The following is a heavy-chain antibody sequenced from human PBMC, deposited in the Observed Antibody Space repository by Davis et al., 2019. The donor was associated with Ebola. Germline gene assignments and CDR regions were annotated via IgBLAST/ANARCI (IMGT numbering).Heavy chain of an antibody. Sequence: GASLKISCKGSGYSFTSYWISWVRQMPGKGLEWMGRIDPSDSYTNYSPSFQGHVTISADKSISTAYLQWSSLKASDTAMYYCASQKYYYYGMDVWGQGTTVTVSS. CDR2: IDPSDSYT. CDR3: ASQKYYYYGMDV. J-gene: IGHJ6*02. CDR1: GYSFTSYW. V-gene: IGHV5-10-1*01.